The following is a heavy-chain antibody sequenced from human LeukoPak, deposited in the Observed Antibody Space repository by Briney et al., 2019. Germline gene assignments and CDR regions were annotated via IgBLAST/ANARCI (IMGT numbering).Heavy chain of an antibody. CDR2: IYTSGST. V-gene: IGHV4-61*02. Sequence: SETLSLTCSVSGVSISSSNSYWGWIRQPAGKGLEWIGRIYTSGSTNYNPSLKSRVTMSVDTSKNQFSLKLSSVTAADTAVYYCARDIPHLLHCSSTSCQRVYYYYYYMDVWGKGTTVTISS. D-gene: IGHD2-2*01. CDR3: ARDIPHLLHCSSTSCQRVYYYYYYMDV. CDR1: GVSISSSNSY. J-gene: IGHJ6*03.